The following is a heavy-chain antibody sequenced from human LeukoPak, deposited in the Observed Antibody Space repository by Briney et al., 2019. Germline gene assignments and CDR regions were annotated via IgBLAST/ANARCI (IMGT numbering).Heavy chain of an antibody. D-gene: IGHD6-13*01. Sequence: PSETLSLTCAVSGGSISSSNWWGWVRQPPGKGLEWIGEIYHSGSTNYNPSLKSRVTISVDKSKNQFSLKLSSVTAADTAVYYCARVGRYSSSWFFDYWGQGTLVTVSS. V-gene: IGHV4-4*02. CDR1: GGSISSSNW. CDR2: IYHSGST. J-gene: IGHJ4*02. CDR3: ARVGRYSSSWFFDY.